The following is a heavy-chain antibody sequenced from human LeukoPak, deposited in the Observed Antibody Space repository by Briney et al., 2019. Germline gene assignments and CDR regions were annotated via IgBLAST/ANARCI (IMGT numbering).Heavy chain of an antibody. D-gene: IGHD6-13*01. Sequence: GGSLRLSCAASGFTFSSYAMSWVRQAPGKGLEWVSAISGSGGSTYYADSVKGRFTISRDNSKNTLYLQMNSLRAEDTAVYYCAKLEAGAAAGPYYYFDYWGQGTLVTVSS. V-gene: IGHV3-23*01. CDR1: GFTFSSYA. CDR3: AKLEAGAAAGPYYYFDY. CDR2: ISGSGGST. J-gene: IGHJ4*02.